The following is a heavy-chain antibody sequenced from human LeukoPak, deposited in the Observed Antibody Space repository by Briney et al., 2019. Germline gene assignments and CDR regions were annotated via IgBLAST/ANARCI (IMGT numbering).Heavy chain of an antibody. V-gene: IGHV3-21*01. D-gene: IGHD3-10*02. Sequence: PGGSLRLSCAASGFTFSSYGTSWVRQAPGKGLEWVSSTSSTGAYIFYADSVKGRFTISRDNAKNSLYLQMNSLRAEDTAVYYCAELGITMIGGVWGKGTTVTISS. CDR3: AELGITMIGGV. J-gene: IGHJ6*04. CDR1: GFTFSSYG. CDR2: TSSTGAYI.